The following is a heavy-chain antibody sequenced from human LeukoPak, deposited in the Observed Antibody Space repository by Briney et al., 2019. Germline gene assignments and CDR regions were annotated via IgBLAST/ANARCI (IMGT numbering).Heavy chain of an antibody. D-gene: IGHD6-19*01. Sequence: GGSLRLSCAASGFTFSNYIIHWVRQAPGKGLEWVAVISYDGSNKYYADSVKGRFTISRDNSKNTLYLQMNSLRAEDTAVYYCAKEKQWLVYYFDYWGQGTLVTVSS. V-gene: IGHV3-30*18. CDR3: AKEKQWLVYYFDY. CDR2: ISYDGSNK. J-gene: IGHJ4*02. CDR1: GFTFSNYI.